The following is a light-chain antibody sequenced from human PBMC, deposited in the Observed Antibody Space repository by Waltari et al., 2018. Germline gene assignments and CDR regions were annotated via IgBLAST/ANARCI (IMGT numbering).Light chain of an antibody. Sequence: QSALPQPPSASGSPGQSVTISCTGTSSDVGGYNHVSWYQHPPGKAPKLMRSEVTERPGGGPYRFLGAKSGNAASLSVSGLQAEDEADYYCTSYAGIKKWVCGGGTKLTVL. CDR3: TSYAGIKKWV. CDR2: EVT. J-gene: IGLJ3*02. V-gene: IGLV2-8*01. CDR1: SSDVGGYNH.